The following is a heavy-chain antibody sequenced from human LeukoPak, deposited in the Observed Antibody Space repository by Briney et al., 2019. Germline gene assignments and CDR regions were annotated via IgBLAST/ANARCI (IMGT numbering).Heavy chain of an antibody. CDR2: IYHSGST. V-gene: IGHV4-39*07. CDR1: VGSLSSSSYY. D-gene: IGHD3-22*01. Sequence: PSETLSLTCTVSVGSLSSSSYYWGWIRQSPGKGLEWIGSIYHSGSTYYNPSLKSRVTIPVDTSKNQFSLKLSSVTAADTAVYYCAIADSSGYARRRWYFDLWGRGTLVTVSS. CDR3: AIADSSGYARRRWYFDL. J-gene: IGHJ2*01.